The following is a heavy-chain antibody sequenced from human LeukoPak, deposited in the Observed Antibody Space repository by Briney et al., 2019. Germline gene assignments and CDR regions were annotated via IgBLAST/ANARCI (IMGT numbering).Heavy chain of an antibody. J-gene: IGHJ3*02. Sequence: GGSLRLSCAASGFTVSSNYMSWVRQAPGKGLEWVSVIYSGGSTYYADSVKGRFTISRDNSKNTLYLQINSLRAEDTAVYYCAREGYGPLLRAFDIWGQGTMVTVSS. CDR1: GFTVSSNY. CDR2: IYSGGST. D-gene: IGHD4-17*01. V-gene: IGHV3-66*02. CDR3: AREGYGPLLRAFDI.